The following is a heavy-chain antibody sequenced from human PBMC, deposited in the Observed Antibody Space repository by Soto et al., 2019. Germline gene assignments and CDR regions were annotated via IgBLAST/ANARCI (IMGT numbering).Heavy chain of an antibody. Sequence: LRLSCAASGFTFSSYGMHCVRQAPGKGLEWVAVISYDGRNKYYADAVKGRFTISRDNSKNTLYLQMSSLRAEDTAVYYCVKDGSSGWPYFYDMDVWGQGTTVTVSS. CDR1: GFTFSSYG. CDR3: VKDGSSGWPYFYDMDV. J-gene: IGHJ6*02. CDR2: ISYDGRNK. D-gene: IGHD6-19*01. V-gene: IGHV3-30*18.